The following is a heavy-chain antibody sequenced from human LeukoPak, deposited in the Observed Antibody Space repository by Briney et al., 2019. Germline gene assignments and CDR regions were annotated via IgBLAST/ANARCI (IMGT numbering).Heavy chain of an antibody. CDR3: TTGGGWNYKYHFDY. Sequence: PGGSLRLSCAVSGFTVSSIYMSWVRQAPGKGLEWVGRIKSKTDGGTTDYAAPVKGRFTISRDDSKNTLYLQMNSLKTEDTAVYYCTTGGGWNYKYHFDYWGQGTLVTVSS. D-gene: IGHD1-7*01. CDR2: IKSKTDGGTT. J-gene: IGHJ4*02. CDR1: GFTVSSIY. V-gene: IGHV3-15*01.